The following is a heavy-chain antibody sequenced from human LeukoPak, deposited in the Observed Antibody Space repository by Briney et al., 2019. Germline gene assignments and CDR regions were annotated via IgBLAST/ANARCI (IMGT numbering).Heavy chain of an antibody. CDR3: AKGYPSSMITFGGVIDNTDGMDV. Sequence: GGSLRLSCAASGFTFSSYGMHWVRQAPGKGLEWVAVISHDGTKKYYADSVKGRFTISRDNSKNTLYLQMNSLRAEDTAVYYCAKGYPSSMITFGGVIDNTDGMDVWGQGTTVTVSS. D-gene: IGHD3-16*02. CDR2: ISHDGTKK. V-gene: IGHV3-30*18. CDR1: GFTFSSYG. J-gene: IGHJ6*02.